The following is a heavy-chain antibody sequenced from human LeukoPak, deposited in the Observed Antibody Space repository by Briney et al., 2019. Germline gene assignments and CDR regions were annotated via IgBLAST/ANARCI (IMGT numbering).Heavy chain of an antibody. CDR3: ARGDWKTLSATWDTWFDP. CDR2: IYPDDSNT. D-gene: IGHD1-1*01. Sequence: GKSLKISCSGSAYSFSTYWIAWVRQMPGKGLEWMGLIYPDDSNTRYNPSFQGQVTMSADKSINTVYLQWSSLKASDTATYYCARGDWKTLSATWDTWFDPWGQGTLVIVSS. CDR1: AYSFSTYW. J-gene: IGHJ5*02. V-gene: IGHV5-51*01.